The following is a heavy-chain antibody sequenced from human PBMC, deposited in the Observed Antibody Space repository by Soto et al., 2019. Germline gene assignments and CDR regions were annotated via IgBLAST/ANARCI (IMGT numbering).Heavy chain of an antibody. CDR1: GFTFSSYG. J-gene: IGHJ6*02. CDR2: IWYDGSNK. Sequence: GGSLRLSCAASGFTFSSYGMHWVRQAPGKGLEWVAVIWYDGSNKYYADSVKGRFTISRDNSKNTLYLQMNSLRAEDTAVYYCARGMTTVTTDYYYGMDVWGQGTTVTVSS. V-gene: IGHV3-33*01. D-gene: IGHD4-4*01. CDR3: ARGMTTVTTDYYYGMDV.